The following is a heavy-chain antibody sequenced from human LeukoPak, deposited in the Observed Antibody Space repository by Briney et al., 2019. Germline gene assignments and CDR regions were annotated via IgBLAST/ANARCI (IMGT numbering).Heavy chain of an antibody. CDR3: ASGIRERGFDY. V-gene: IGHV3-21*01. Sequence: PGGSLRLSCAVSGFTFSTYSINWVRQAPGRGLEWVSSISPTGGAIFYADSLRGRFTISRDNAKNSLYLQMNSLRAEDTALYFCASGIRERGFDYWGQGTLVTVSS. J-gene: IGHJ4*02. CDR2: ISPTGGAI. CDR1: GFTFSTYS. D-gene: IGHD1-1*01.